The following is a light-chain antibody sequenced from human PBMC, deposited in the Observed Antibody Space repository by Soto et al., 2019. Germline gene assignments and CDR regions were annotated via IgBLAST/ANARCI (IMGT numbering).Light chain of an antibody. CDR1: SSNIGSNT. CDR2: SNN. J-gene: IGLJ3*02. CDR3: AAWDDSLWV. Sequence: QSVLTQPPSTSGTPGQRVTISCSGSSSNIGSNTVNWYQQLPGTAPKLLIYSNNQRPSGVHDRFSGSKSGTSASLAISGLQSEDEADYYCAAWDDSLWVFGGGTKVTVL. V-gene: IGLV1-44*01.